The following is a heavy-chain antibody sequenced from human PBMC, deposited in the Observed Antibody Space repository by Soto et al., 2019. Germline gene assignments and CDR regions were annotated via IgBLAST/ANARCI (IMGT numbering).Heavy chain of an antibody. Sequence: EVQLLESGGGLVQPGGSLRLSCAASGFTFSSYVMSWVRQAPGKGLEWVSTISNTGGTTYYADSVKGRFTISRDNSKNMLYLQMNSLRAEDTALYYCARGFHGDYDYWGQGTLVTVSS. V-gene: IGHV3-23*01. CDR3: ARGFHGDYDY. D-gene: IGHD4-17*01. CDR2: ISNTGGTT. CDR1: GFTFSSYV. J-gene: IGHJ4*02.